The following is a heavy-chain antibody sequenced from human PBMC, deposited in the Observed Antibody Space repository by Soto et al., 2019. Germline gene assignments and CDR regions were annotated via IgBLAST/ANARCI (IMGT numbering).Heavy chain of an antibody. CDR1: GYTFTSYG. CDR2: ISAYNGNT. D-gene: IGHD4-4*01. V-gene: IGHV1-18*01. Sequence: QVQLVQSGAEVKKPGASVKVSCKASGYTFTSYGISWVRQAPGQGLEWMGWISAYNGNTNYAQKLPGRVTMTTDASKSTAYMELRSLRADDTAVYHFARDLRRATVVTTNAFDFRGQGTLVTVS. J-gene: IGHJ4*02. CDR3: ARDLRRATVVTTNAFDF.